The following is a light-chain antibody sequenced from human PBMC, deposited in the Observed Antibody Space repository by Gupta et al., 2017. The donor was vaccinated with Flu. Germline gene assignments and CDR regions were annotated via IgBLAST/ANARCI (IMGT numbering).Light chain of an antibody. J-gene: IGKJ4*01. CDR1: QSVSSN. CDR2: DAS. V-gene: IGKV3-15*01. Sequence: SPGNLSVSPGERATLSCRASQSVSSNLEWYQQRPGQAPRLLMYDASNRATGIPDRFSGSGSGTEFTLTSSSRQSEDFAVYYWQQDNEWPSFGGGTTVEIK. CDR3: QQDNEWPS.